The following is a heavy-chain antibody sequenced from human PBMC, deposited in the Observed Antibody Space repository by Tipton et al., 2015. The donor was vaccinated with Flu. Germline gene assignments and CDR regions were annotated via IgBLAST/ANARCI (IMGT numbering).Heavy chain of an antibody. CDR3: ARGVDDSSGYTTNFDY. CDR1: GGSISSYY. J-gene: IGHJ4*02. Sequence: TLSLTCTVSGGSISSYYWSWIRQPAGKGLEWIGEINHSGSTNYNPSLKSRVTISVDTSKNQFSLKLSSVTAADTAVYYCARGVDDSSGYTTNFDYWGQGTLVTVSS. V-gene: IGHV4-34*01. D-gene: IGHD3-22*01. CDR2: INHSGST.